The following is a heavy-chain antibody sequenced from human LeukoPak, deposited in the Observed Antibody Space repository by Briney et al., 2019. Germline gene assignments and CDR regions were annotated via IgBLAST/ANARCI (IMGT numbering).Heavy chain of an antibody. J-gene: IGHJ4*02. CDR3: ARLPDISGWPFDC. CDR2: VAFDGRT. CDR1: GGPIGKHY. D-gene: IGHD6-19*01. Sequence: SETLSLTCTVPGGPIGKHYWTWIRRPPGKGLEWIGYVAFDGRTVYNPSLRSRLTMSVDPSMGQFSLSLTSVTAADTAVHYCARLPDISGWPFDCWGQGTLVTVSS. V-gene: IGHV4-59*11.